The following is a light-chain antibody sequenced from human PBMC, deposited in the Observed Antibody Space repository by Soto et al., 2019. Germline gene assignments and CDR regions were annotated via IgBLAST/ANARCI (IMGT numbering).Light chain of an antibody. CDR3: SSYANSDTYVI. CDR1: SSDIGGYNY. Sequence: QSALTQPPSASGSPGQSVTISCTGTSSDIGGYNYVSWYQQHPGKAPKVMIYEVSKRPSGVPDRFSGSKSGNTASLTVSGLQAEDEADYYCSSYANSDTYVIFGGGTKLTVL. CDR2: EVS. J-gene: IGLJ2*01. V-gene: IGLV2-8*01.